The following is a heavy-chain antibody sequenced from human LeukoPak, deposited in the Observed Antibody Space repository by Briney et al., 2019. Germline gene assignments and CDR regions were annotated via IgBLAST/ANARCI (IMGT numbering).Heavy chain of an antibody. CDR2: INHSGST. J-gene: IGHJ3*02. V-gene: IGHV4-34*01. Sequence: SETLSLTCAVYGGSFSGYYWSWIRQPPGKGLEWIGEINHSGSTNYNPSLKSRVTISVDTSKNQFSLKLSSVTAADTAVYYCARVRFSGWFPRPSGAFDIWGQGTMVTVSS. CDR3: ARVRFSGWFPRPSGAFDI. D-gene: IGHD6-19*01. CDR1: GGSFSGYY.